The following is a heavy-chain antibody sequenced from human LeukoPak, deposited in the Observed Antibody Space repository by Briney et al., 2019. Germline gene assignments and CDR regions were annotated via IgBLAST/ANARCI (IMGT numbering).Heavy chain of an antibody. CDR3: TRQWAAARSYYFDC. D-gene: IGHD6-6*01. CDR1: GFTVSSNY. CDR2: IRSKAYSGTT. Sequence: GGSLRLSCAASGFTVSSNYMSWVRQAPGKGLEWVGFIRSKAYSGTTEQAASGKGRFTISRDDSKSIAYLQMDSLKTEDTAVYYCTRQWAAARSYYFDCWGQGTLVTVSS. J-gene: IGHJ4*02. V-gene: IGHV3-71*01.